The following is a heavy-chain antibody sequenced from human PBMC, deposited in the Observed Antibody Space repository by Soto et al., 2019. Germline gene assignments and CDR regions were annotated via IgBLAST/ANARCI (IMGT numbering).Heavy chain of an antibody. D-gene: IGHD2-15*01. CDR1: GGSITSGGYY. J-gene: IGHJ4*02. V-gene: IGHV4-31*03. CDR2: IYYSGST. CDR3: ARGQVVAAQH. Sequence: PSETLSLTCTVSGGSITSGGYYWGWIRQHPGKGLEWIGYIYYSGSTYYNPSLKSRVTISVDTSKDQFSLKLSSVTAADTAVYYCARGQVVAAQHWGQGTLVTVSS.